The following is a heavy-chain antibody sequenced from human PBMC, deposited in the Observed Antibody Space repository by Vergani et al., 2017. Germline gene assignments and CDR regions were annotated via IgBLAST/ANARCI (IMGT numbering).Heavy chain of an antibody. V-gene: IGHV4-39*01. D-gene: IGHD3-16*01. CDR3: ASGKYYSDSTSHFRGGYFGV. CDR1: GDSIISRSYY. CDR2: IYNSGNG. J-gene: IGHJ2*01. Sequence: QLQESGPGLVKASETLSLTCTVSGDSIISRSYYWGWIRQPPGKGLEWIGSIYNSGNGDSSSSLKSRVTISADTSKNQFSLRLTSVTAADTAVYYCASGKYYSDSTSHFRGGYFGVWGRGTLVTVPS.